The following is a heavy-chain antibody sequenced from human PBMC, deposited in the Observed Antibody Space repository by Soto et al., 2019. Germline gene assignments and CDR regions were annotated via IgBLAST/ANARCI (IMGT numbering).Heavy chain of an antibody. Sequence: PSETLSLTCAVYGGSFSGYYWSWIRQPPGKGLEWIGEINHSGSTNYNPSLKSRVTISVDTSKNQFSLKLSSVTAADTAVYFCARIPLGSEYRHYFNMDVWGKGTTVTVS. CDR3: ARIPLGSEYRHYFNMDV. J-gene: IGHJ6*03. D-gene: IGHD2-15*01. V-gene: IGHV4-34*01. CDR1: GGSFSGYY. CDR2: INHSGST.